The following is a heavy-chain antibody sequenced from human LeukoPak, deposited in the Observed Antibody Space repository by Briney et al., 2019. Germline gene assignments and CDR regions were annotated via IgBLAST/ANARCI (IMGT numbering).Heavy chain of an antibody. V-gene: IGHV3-21*01. Sequence: GGSLRLSCAASGFTFTDYSMTWVRQAPGKGLEWVASISTVSTYTFYSDSVKGRFIISRDNAKNTLYLQMSSLSAEDTAVYFCAKDGSGFYYYYYMDVWGRGTTVTVSS. CDR3: AKDGSGFYYYYYMDV. D-gene: IGHD6-25*01. J-gene: IGHJ6*03. CDR2: ISTVSTYT. CDR1: GFTFTDYS.